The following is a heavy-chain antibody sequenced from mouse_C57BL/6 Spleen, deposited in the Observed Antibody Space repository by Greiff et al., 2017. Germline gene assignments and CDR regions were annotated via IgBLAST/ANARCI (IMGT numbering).Heavy chain of an antibody. D-gene: IGHD2-4*01. CDR1: GYAFSSSW. Sequence: QVQLQQSGPELVKPGASVKISCKASGYAFSSSWMNWVKQRPGKGLEWIGRIYPGDGDTNYNGKFKGKATLTADKSSSTAYMQLSSLTSEDSAVDFCARGAYYDYNWYFDVWGTGTTVTVSS. CDR3: ARGAYYDYNWYFDV. V-gene: IGHV1-82*01. J-gene: IGHJ1*03. CDR2: IYPGDGDT.